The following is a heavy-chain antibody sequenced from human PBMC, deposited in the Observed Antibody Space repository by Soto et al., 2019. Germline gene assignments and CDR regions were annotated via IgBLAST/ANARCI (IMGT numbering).Heavy chain of an antibody. V-gene: IGHV4-39*01. J-gene: IGHJ6*02. CDR2: FYYSGST. D-gene: IGHD2-2*01. CDR3: ARLQGYCIDTRSSGHYALDV. Sequence: PSETLSLTCTVSGGSISSSSYSWGWIRQPPGKGPEWIGTFYYSGSTYYNPSLKSRVTTSVDTTKNQFFLKLNSVTAADTAVYYCARLQGYCIDTRSSGHYALDVGGQGTTVTVSS. CDR1: GGSISSSSYS.